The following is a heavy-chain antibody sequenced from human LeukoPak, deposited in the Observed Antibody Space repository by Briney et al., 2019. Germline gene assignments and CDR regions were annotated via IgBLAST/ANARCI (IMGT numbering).Heavy chain of an antibody. D-gene: IGHD4-23*01. Sequence: SGGSLRLSCAASGFTFDDYAMHWVRQAPGKGLEWVSGISWNSGSIGYADSVKGRFSISRDNAKNTLYLQMNSLRVEDTAVYYCARGRPHGNDYWGQGTLVTASS. V-gene: IGHV3-9*01. CDR3: ARGRPHGNDY. CDR2: ISWNSGSI. CDR1: GFTFDDYA. J-gene: IGHJ4*02.